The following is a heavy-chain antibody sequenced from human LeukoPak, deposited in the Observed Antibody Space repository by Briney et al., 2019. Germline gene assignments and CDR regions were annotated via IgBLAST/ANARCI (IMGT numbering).Heavy chain of an antibody. CDR1: GFTFSSYA. CDR3: ARQSNYYDSSGYYSPFDY. D-gene: IGHD3-22*01. J-gene: IGHJ4*02. Sequence: PGGSLRLSCAASGFTFSSYAMSWVRQAPGKGLEWVSAISGSSGSTYYADSVKGRFTISRDNSKNTLYLQMNSLRAEDTAVYYCARQSNYYDSSGYYSPFDYWGQGTLVTVSS. CDR2: ISGSSGST. V-gene: IGHV3-23*01.